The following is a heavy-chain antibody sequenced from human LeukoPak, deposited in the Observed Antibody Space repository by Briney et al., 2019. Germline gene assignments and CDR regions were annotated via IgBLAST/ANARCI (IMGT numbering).Heavy chain of an antibody. CDR2: INRGST. D-gene: IGHD5-24*01. J-gene: IGHJ4*02. V-gene: IGHV4-34*01. Sequence: SEALSLTCAVFNGSFSNYYWSWIRQSPGKRLEWIGEINRGSTNYNPSLKTRVTISVDTSENQFSLTVNSVTAADTAVYYCARGMGQFDSWGQGTLVTVSS. CDR3: ARGMGQFDS. CDR1: NGSFSNYY.